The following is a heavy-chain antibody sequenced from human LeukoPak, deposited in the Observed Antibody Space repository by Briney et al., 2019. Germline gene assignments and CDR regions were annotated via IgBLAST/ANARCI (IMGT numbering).Heavy chain of an antibody. V-gene: IGHV4-34*01. D-gene: IGHD2-2*01. J-gene: IGHJ3*02. Sequence: SETLSLTCTVYGGSFSGYYWSWIRQPPGKGLEWIGDINHSGSNNFNPSLKSRVSISVDTSNNQFSLKLSSVTAADTAVYYCARREDIVIVPAHAFDIWGQGTMVTVSS. CDR2: INHSGSN. CDR1: GGSFSGYY. CDR3: ARREDIVIVPAHAFDI.